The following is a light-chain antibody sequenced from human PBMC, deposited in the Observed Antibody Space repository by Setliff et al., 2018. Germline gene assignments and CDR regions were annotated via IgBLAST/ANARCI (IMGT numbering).Light chain of an antibody. CDR2: EVN. CDR3: YSYTITSTLL. CDR1: SSDVGAYNY. J-gene: IGLJ1*01. V-gene: IGLV2-14*01. Sequence: QSALAQPASVSGSPGQAITISCTGTSSDVGAYNYVRWYQQHPGKAPKLMVYEVNSRPLGVSNRFSGSKSGNTASLTISGLQAEDEADYYCYSYTITSTLLFGTGTKVTVL.